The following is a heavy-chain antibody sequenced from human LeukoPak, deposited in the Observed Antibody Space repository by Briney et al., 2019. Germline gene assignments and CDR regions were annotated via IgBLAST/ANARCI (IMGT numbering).Heavy chain of an antibody. V-gene: IGHV4-31*03. CDR3: ATERAGSGSPNFYYFDY. CDR1: GGSISSGGYY. CDR2: IYHSGST. Sequence: NSSQTLSLTCTVSGGSISSGGYYWSWIRQHPGKGLEWIGYIYHSGSTDYNPSLKSRVTISIDMSKNQFSLQLSSVTAADTALYYCATERAGSGSPNFYYFDYWGQGILVTVSS. J-gene: IGHJ4*02. D-gene: IGHD3-10*01.